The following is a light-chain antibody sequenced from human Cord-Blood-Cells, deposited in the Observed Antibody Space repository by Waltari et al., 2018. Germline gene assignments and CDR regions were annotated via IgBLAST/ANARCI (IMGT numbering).Light chain of an antibody. V-gene: IGKV3-20*01. Sequence: SSRSSQGVSSSYLAWYQHKPGPAPRLLIYDATRKATGIPDRVGGSGSGTEFALVISRVRPEDYAVYDCQLYGRSPTCGQGTRVEI. CDR3: QLYGRSPT. CDR2: DAT. J-gene: IGKJ1*01. CDR1: QGVSSSY.